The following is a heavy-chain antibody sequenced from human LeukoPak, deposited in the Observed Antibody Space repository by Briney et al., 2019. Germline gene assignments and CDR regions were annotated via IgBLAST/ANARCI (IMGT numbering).Heavy chain of an antibody. CDR3: AKDRTHRRYYDSTGYYNQYDY. V-gene: IGHV3-23*01. D-gene: IGHD3-22*01. Sequence: GGSLRLSCVASEFIFSNFAMSWVRQAPGKGLEWVSTISGNAAATYYGDSVKGRFTISRDNSRNTLYLQMNSLRAEDAAIYYCAKDRTHRRYYDSTGYYNQYDYWGQGALVTVSS. J-gene: IGHJ4*02. CDR1: EFIFSNFA. CDR2: ISGNAAAT.